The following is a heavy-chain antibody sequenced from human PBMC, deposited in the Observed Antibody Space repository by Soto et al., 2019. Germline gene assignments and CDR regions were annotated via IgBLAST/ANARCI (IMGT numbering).Heavy chain of an antibody. CDR3: AKDQVEVVTATGLDY. CDR2: ISGSGIST. CDR1: GFTFSSYA. D-gene: IGHD2-21*02. Sequence: EVQLLESGGGLVQPGGSLRLSCAASGFTFSSYAMNWVRQAPGKGREWVSGISGSGISTYYADSVKGRFTISRDNSKNTVYLQMNSLRAEDTAIYYCAKDQVEVVTATGLDYWGQGTLVTVSS. V-gene: IGHV3-23*01. J-gene: IGHJ4*02.